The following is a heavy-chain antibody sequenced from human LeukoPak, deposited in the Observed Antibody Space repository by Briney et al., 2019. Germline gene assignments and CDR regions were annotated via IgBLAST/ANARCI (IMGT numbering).Heavy chain of an antibody. Sequence: GGSLRLSCAASGLTFSDYYMTWIRQTPGKGQEWVSVVYGGGSTYYADSVKGRFTISRDNSKNTLYLQMNSLRTEDTAVYYCAKANPLIVGARAGGPINFWGQGTMVTVSS. CDR3: AKANPLIVGARAGGPINF. CDR2: VYGGGST. J-gene: IGHJ3*01. CDR1: GLTFSDYY. D-gene: IGHD1-26*01. V-gene: IGHV3-53*05.